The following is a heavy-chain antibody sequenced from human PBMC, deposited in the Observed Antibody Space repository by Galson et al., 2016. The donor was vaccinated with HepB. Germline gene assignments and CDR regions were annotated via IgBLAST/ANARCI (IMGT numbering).Heavy chain of an antibody. CDR1: GFTFSDYY. J-gene: IGHJ6*02. D-gene: IGHD7-27*01. CDR2: ISNSGSTI. V-gene: IGHV3-11*01. CDR3: ARDDWGFYGMDV. Sequence: SLRLSCAASGFTFSDYYMSWIRQAPGKGLEWLSYISNSGSTIYYADSVKGRFTISRDKANNSLSPQMNSLGAEDTAVYYCARDDWGFYGMDVWGQGTTVTVSS.